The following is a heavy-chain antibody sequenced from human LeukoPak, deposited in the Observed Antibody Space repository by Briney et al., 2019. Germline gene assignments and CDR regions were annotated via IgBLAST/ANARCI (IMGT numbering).Heavy chain of an antibody. CDR2: IYSGGST. D-gene: IGHD3-3*01. CDR3: ARDLPGIFGGEYYYYGMDV. V-gene: IGHV3-66*01. CDR1: GFTVSSNY. Sequence: GSLRLSCAASGFTVSSNYMSWVRQAPGKGLEWVSVIYSGGSTYYADSVKGRFTISRDNSKNTLYLQMNSLRAEDTAVYYCARDLPGIFGGEYYYYGMDVWGQGTTVTVSS. J-gene: IGHJ6*02.